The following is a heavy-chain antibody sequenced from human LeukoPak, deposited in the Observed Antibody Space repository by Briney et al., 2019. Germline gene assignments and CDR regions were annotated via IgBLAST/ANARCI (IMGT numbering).Heavy chain of an antibody. V-gene: IGHV4-30-2*01. J-gene: IGHJ5*02. CDR2: IFHSGSS. D-gene: IGHD3-10*01. CDR1: GDSISSGDYS. CDR3: ARELWFVNAPGSWFDP. Sequence: SETLSLTCAVSGDSISSGDYSWSWIRQPSGKGLEWIGYIFHSGSSYYNPSLKSRVTISVDKSKNQFSLRLTSVTAADTAVYYWARELWFVNAPGSWFDPWGQGTLVTVSS.